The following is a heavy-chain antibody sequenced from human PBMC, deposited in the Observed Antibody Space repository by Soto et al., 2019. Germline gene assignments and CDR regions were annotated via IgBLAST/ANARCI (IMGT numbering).Heavy chain of an antibody. J-gene: IGHJ4*02. CDR2: ILPLFAKT. V-gene: IGHV1-69*08. CDR3: ARDRAYGSLDY. D-gene: IGHD3-16*01. CDR1: GGSFNSDS. Sequence: QVRLVQSGAEVKKPGSSMKVSCKASGGSFNSDSMTWVRQAPGQGLEWMGRILPLFAKTTYAQQFQGRVTINADKATSTVYMELNSLTSQDTAVYYCARDRAYGSLDYWGQGTLVAVSS.